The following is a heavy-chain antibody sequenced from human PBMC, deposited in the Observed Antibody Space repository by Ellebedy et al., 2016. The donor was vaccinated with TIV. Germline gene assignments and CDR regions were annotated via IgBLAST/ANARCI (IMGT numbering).Heavy chain of an antibody. CDR1: GFTSRNYW. CDR3: ARDLVEDYDSSGYGDAFDI. J-gene: IGHJ3*02. CDR2: IYSDGST. D-gene: IGHD3-22*01. V-gene: IGHV3-66*01. Sequence: GESLKISCAASGFTSRNYWMNWVRQAPGKGLEWVSVIYSDGSTYYADSVKGRFTISRDNSKNTLYLQMNSLRAEDTAVYYCARDLVEDYDSSGYGDAFDIWGQGTMVTVSS.